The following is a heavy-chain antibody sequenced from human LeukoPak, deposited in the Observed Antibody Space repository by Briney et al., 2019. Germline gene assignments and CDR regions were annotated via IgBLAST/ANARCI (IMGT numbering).Heavy chain of an antibody. D-gene: IGHD3-22*01. CDR2: ISSSSSTK. Sequence: PGGSLRLSCAASGFTFSSYSMNWVRQAPGEGLEWVSYISSSSSTKYYADSVKGRFTISRDNAKNSLYLQMNSLRAEDTAVYYCARDPGVIVGPYYYYYMDAWGKGTTVTVSS. CDR3: ARDPGVIVGPYYYYYMDA. CDR1: GFTFSSYS. V-gene: IGHV3-48*04. J-gene: IGHJ6*03.